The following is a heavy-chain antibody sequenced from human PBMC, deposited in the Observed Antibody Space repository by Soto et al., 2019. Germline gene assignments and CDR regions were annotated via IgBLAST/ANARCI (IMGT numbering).Heavy chain of an antibody. V-gene: IGHV1-18*01. CDR1: GYTFTSYG. D-gene: IGHD6-13*01. Sequence: ASVKVSCKASGYTFTSYGISWVRQAPGQGPEWMGWISAYNGNTNYAQKLQGRVTMTTDTSTSTAYMELRSLRSDDTAVYYCARGDSSSWYDAFDIWGQGTMVTVSS. J-gene: IGHJ3*02. CDR2: ISAYNGNT. CDR3: ARGDSSSWYDAFDI.